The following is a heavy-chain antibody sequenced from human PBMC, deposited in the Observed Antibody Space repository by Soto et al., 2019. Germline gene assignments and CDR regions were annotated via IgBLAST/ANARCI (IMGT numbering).Heavy chain of an antibody. J-gene: IGHJ4*02. V-gene: IGHV4-39*01. D-gene: IGHD2-2*01. Sequence: QLQLQESGPGLVKPSETLSLTCTVSGGSISSSSYYWGWIRQPPGKGLEWIGSIYYSGSTYYNPSLKSRVTISVDTSKNQFSLKLSSVTAADTAVYYCARGMSGDIVVVPAAQVDYWGQGTLVTVSS. CDR3: ARGMSGDIVVVPAAQVDY. CDR1: GGSISSSSYY. CDR2: IYYSGST.